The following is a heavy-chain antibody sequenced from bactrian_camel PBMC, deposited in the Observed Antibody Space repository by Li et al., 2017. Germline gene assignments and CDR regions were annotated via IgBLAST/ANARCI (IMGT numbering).Heavy chain of an antibody. CDR2: IDSGGGIT. V-gene: IGHV3S1*01. J-gene: IGHJ6*01. Sequence: HVQLVESGGKSVQTGGSLKLSCVVSGYRVGTSGMGWFRQAPGKEREMVSTIDSGGGITYYADSVKGRFTISRDNAKNTLYLQMNSLKTEDTAVYYCATRFVRRVVADFGYWGQGTQVTVS. D-gene: IGHD2*01. CDR3: ATRFVRRVVADFGY. CDR1: GYRVGTSG.